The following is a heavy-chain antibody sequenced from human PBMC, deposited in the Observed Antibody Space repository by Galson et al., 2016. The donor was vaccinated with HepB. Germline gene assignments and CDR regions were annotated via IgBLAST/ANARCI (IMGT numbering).Heavy chain of an antibody. CDR1: GFTFSHYG. CDR3: AKAVIGNGTNWFDP. J-gene: IGHJ5*02. D-gene: IGHD2/OR15-2a*01. Sequence: SLRLSCAASGFTFSHYGMHWVRQAPGKGLEWVAIISYDASIIFYADSVQGRFTISRDNAKNMLYLQMNSLRADDTATYYCAKAVIGNGTNWFDPWGQGTLVTVSS. CDR2: ISYDASII. V-gene: IGHV3-30*18.